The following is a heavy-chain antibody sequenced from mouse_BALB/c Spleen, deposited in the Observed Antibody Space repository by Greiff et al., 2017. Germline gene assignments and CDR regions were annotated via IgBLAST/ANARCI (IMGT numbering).Heavy chain of an antibody. CDR3: ARLGGTGAMDY. CDR2: INPGSSTI. D-gene: IGHD3-3*01. CDR1: GFDFSRYW. V-gene: IGHV4-2*02. J-gene: IGHJ4*01. Sequence: DVMLVESGGGLVQPGGSLNLSCAASGFDFSRYWMSWARQAPGKGQEWIGEINPGSSTINYTPSLKDKFIISRDNAKNTLYLQMSKVRSEDTALYYCARLGGTGAMDYWGQGTSVTVSS.